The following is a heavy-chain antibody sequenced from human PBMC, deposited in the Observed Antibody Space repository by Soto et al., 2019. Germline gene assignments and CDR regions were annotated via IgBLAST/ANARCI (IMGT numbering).Heavy chain of an antibody. D-gene: IGHD6-13*01. V-gene: IGHV3-23*01. CDR1: GFTFSSYA. CDR3: AKDSGQLVQFGWFDP. Sequence: GGSLRLSCAASGFTFSSYAMSWVRQAPGKGLEWVSAISGSGGSTYYADSVKGRFTISRDNSKNTLYLQMNSLRAEDTAVYYCAKDSGQLVQFGWFDPWGQGTLVTVSS. J-gene: IGHJ5*02. CDR2: ISGSGGST.